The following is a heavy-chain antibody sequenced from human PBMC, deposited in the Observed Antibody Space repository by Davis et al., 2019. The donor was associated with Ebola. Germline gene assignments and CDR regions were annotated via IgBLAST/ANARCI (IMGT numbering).Heavy chain of an antibody. Sequence: PGGSLRPSCAASGFTFSSYGMHWVRQAPGKGLEWVAVIWYDGSNKYYADSVKGRFTISRDNSKNTLYLQMNSLRAEDTAVYYCARDRKRLYYYYMDVWGKGTTVTVSS. CDR2: IWYDGSNK. J-gene: IGHJ6*03. CDR1: GFTFSSYG. V-gene: IGHV3-33*08. CDR3: ARDRKRLYYYYMDV.